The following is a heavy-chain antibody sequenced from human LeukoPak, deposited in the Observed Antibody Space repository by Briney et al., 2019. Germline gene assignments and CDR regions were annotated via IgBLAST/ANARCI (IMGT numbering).Heavy chain of an antibody. J-gene: IGHJ4*02. CDR2: IYSSGST. Sequence: GGSLRLSCAASGFTVSTNYMSWVRQAPGKGLEWVSVIYSSGSTYYADSVKGRFTIFRDNSKNTLYLQMDSLRAEDTAVYYCARDGGLAPYSSSTPFDYWGQGTLVTVSS. CDR1: GFTVSTNY. D-gene: IGHD6-6*01. V-gene: IGHV3-66*03. CDR3: ARDGGLAPYSSSTPFDY.